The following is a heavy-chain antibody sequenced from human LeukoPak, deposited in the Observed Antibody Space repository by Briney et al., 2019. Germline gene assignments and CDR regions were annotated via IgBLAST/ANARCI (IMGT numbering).Heavy chain of an antibody. CDR3: ARHVQYKSGWFVRGPIDY. D-gene: IGHD6-19*01. J-gene: IGHJ4*02. V-gene: IGHV1-18*01. CDR1: GYTFTSYG. CDR2: ISAYNGNT. Sequence: ASVKVSCKASGYTFTSYGISWVRQAPGQGLEWMGWISAYNGNTNYAQKLQGRVTMTTDTSTSTAYMELRSLRSDDTAVYYCARHVQYKSGWFVRGPIDYWGQGSLVTVSS.